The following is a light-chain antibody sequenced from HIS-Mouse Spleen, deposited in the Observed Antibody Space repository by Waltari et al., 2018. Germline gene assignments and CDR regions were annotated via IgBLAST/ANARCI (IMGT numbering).Light chain of an antibody. CDR2: DVS. Sequence: QSALTQPASVSGSPGQSITISCTGTSSDVGGYNYVSWYQQHPGKAPKLMIYDVSNRPSGVSNRFSGSKPGNTASLTISGLQAEDEADYYCSSYTRSSFNVVFGGGTKLTVL. V-gene: IGLV2-14*03. J-gene: IGLJ2*01. CDR3: SSYTRSSFNVV. CDR1: SSDVGGYNY.